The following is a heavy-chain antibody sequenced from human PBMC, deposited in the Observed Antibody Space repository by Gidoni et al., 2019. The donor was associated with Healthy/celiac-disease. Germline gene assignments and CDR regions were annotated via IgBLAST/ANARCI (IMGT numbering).Heavy chain of an antibody. J-gene: IGHJ4*02. CDR3: ARRGVYSSGWYGGFDY. Sequence: EVQLVESGGGLVKPGGSLRLSCAASGFTFSSYSMNWVRQAPGKGLEWVSSISSSSSYIYYADSVKGRFTISRDNAKNSLYLQMNSLRAEDTAVYYCARRGVYSSGWYGGFDYWGQGTLVTVSS. CDR1: GFTFSSYS. CDR2: ISSSSSYI. D-gene: IGHD6-19*01. V-gene: IGHV3-21*01.